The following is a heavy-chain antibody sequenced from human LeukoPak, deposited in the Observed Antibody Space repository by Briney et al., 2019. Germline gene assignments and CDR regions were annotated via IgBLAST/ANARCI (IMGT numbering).Heavy chain of an antibody. CDR3: ARWPYSSSYYFDY. CDR2: ISSSSSTI. J-gene: IGHJ4*02. D-gene: IGHD6-6*01. Sequence: PGGSLRLSCAASGFTFSTYSMNWVRQTPGKGLEWVSYISSSSSTILYADSVKGRLTISRDNAKNSLYLQMNSLGAADTAVYYCARWPYSSSYYFDYWGQGTLVTVSS. V-gene: IGHV3-48*04. CDR1: GFTFSTYS.